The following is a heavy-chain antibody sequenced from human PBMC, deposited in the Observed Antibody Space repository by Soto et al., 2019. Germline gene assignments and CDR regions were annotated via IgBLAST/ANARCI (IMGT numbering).Heavy chain of an antibody. V-gene: IGHV4-39*01. CDR3: ARQGSY. Sequence: PSETLSLTCNVSGVSISDTSYYWGWIRPPPGKGLEWIVTIYFNGKTFYNPSLKSRITISVDTSKNQISLRLTSVTAADTAVYYCARQGSYWGQGTLVTVSS. CDR1: GVSISDTSYY. CDR2: IYFNGKT. J-gene: IGHJ4*02.